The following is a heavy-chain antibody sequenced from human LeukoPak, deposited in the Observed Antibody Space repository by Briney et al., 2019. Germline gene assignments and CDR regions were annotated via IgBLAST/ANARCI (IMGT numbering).Heavy chain of an antibody. CDR3: AKVLPYYYGSGSLPVDAFDI. D-gene: IGHD3-10*01. CDR2: IRYDGSNK. J-gene: IGHJ3*02. V-gene: IGHV3-30*02. Sequence: GGSLRLSCAASGFTFSSYGMHWVRQAPGKGLEWVALIRYDGSNKYYADSVKGRFTISRDNSKNTLYLQMNSLRAEDTAVYYCAKVLPYYYGSGSLPVDAFDIWGQGTMVTVSS. CDR1: GFTFSSYG.